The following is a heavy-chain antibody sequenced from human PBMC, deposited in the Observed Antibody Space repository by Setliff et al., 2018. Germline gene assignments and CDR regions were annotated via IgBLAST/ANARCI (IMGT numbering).Heavy chain of an antibody. Sequence: LSLTCAVYGGPFSGYYWSWIRQPPGKGLEWIGEINHSGSTNYNPSLKSRVTISVDRAKNHFSLKLTSVTAADTAMYYCARSRYYDSSGNNYGLDYWGQGTLVTVSS. CDR3: ARSRYYDSSGNNYGLDY. D-gene: IGHD3-22*01. CDR2: INHSGST. J-gene: IGHJ4*02. CDR1: GGPFSGYY. V-gene: IGHV4-34*01.